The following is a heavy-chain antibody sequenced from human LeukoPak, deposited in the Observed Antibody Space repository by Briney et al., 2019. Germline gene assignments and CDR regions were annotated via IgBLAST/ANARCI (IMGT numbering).Heavy chain of an antibody. J-gene: IGHJ4*02. CDR2: ISGSGGST. D-gene: IGHD3-10*01. CDR1: GFTFSSYA. V-gene: IGHV3-23*01. CDR3: AKDVTMVRGVLGGYDY. Sequence: GGSLRLSCAASGFTFSSYAMSWVRQAPGKGLEWVSAISGSGGSTYYADSVKGGFTISRDNFKNTLYLQMNSLRAEDTAVYYCAKDVTMVRGVLGGYDYWGQGTPVTVSS.